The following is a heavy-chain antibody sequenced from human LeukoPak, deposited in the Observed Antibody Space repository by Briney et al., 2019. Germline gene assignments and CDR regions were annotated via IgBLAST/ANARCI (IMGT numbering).Heavy chain of an antibody. CDR3: ARERSGWRYNWFDP. V-gene: IGHV1-18*01. D-gene: IGHD6-19*01. CDR2: ISAYNGNT. J-gene: IGHJ5*02. CDR1: RYTLISYG. Sequence: ASVKVSCKASRYTLISYGISWVRQAPGHGLQCMGWISAYNGNTNYVQKCQGAVTRTPGTSTSKVYMELRSLRSDDTAVYYCARERSGWRYNWFDPWGQGTLVTVSS.